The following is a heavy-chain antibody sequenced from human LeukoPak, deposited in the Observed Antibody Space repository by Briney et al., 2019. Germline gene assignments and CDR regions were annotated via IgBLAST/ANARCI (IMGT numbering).Heavy chain of an antibody. V-gene: IGHV4-34*01. J-gene: IGHJ4*02. CDR1: GGSFSGYY. D-gene: IGHD2-2*01. Sequence: SETLSLTCAVYGGSFSGYYWSWIRQPPGKGLEWIGEINHSGSTNYNPSLKSRVTISVDTSKNQFSLKLSSVTAADTAVYYCARVSRDIVVVPAAIDYWGQGTLVTVSS. CDR3: ARVSRDIVVVPAAIDY. CDR2: INHSGST.